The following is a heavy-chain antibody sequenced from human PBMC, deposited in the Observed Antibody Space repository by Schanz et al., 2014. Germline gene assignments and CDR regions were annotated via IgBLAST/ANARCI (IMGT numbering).Heavy chain of an antibody. CDR2: ISHSGGSK. CDR1: GFTFNSYA. D-gene: IGHD2-15*01. Sequence: DVQLLESGGGLVQPGGSLRLSCAASGFTFNSYAMTWVRQAPGMGLEWVSSISHSGGSKYYADSVKGRFTISRDNSENTLYLQMNSLSADDTAVFYCAKGMGYCSGGTCYDCYYYGLDVWGQGTTVTVSS. V-gene: IGHV3-23*01. J-gene: IGHJ6*02. CDR3: AKGMGYCSGGTCYDCYYYGLDV.